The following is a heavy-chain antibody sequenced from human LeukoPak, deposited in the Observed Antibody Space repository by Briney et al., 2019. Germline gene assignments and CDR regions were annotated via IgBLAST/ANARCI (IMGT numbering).Heavy chain of an antibody. J-gene: IGHJ4*02. CDR3: ARAESMVREKQVGY. D-gene: IGHD3-10*01. V-gene: IGHV1-2*02. CDR2: IKPNSGGT. CDR1: GYTFTGYY. Sequence: ASVKVSCKASGYTFTGYYMHWVRQAPGQGLEWMGWIKPNSGGTNYAQNFRGRVTMTKETTNSTSHMELSRLGSDDTAVYYCARAESMVREKQVGYWGQRTLVTVST.